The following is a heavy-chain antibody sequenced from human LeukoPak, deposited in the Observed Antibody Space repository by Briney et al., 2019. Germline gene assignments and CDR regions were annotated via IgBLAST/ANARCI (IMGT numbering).Heavy chain of an antibody. Sequence: GGSLRLSCTVSGFIFSDSWMAWIRQAPGKGLEWVAIIEKNGSGKNYVDSVKDRFIISRDNAKNSLYLQMNSLRAEDTAMYYCATDIYPANSGWYYWSQGNLVTVSS. J-gene: IGHJ4*02. CDR1: GFIFSDSW. CDR2: IEKNGSGK. V-gene: IGHV3-7*03. CDR3: ATDIYPANSGWYY. D-gene: IGHD6-19*01.